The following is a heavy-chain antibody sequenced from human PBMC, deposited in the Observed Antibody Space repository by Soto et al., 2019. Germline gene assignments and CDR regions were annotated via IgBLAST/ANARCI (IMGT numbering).Heavy chain of an antibody. V-gene: IGHV3-30-3*01. CDR2: ISYDGSNK. CDR1: GFTFSSYA. J-gene: IGHJ6*02. D-gene: IGHD3-3*01. Sequence: PGGSLRLSCAASGFTFSSYAMHWVRQAPGKGLEWVAVISYDGSNKYYADSVKGRFTISRDNSKNTLYLQMNSLRAEDTAVYYFAREGITIFGVVSMDVGGQGTTVTVSS. CDR3: AREGITIFGVVSMDV.